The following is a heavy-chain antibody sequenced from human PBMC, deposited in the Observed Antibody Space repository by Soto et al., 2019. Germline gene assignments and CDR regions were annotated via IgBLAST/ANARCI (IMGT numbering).Heavy chain of an antibody. V-gene: IGHV1-69*01. Sequence: QVQLVQSGAEVKKPGSSVKVSCKASGGTFSSYGISWVRQAPGQGLEWMGGIIPIFGSAKYAQKFQGRVTITADESRTTAYMELSSLRSEDTAVYYCAIDYGDRNSYYYRMEVWGQVTTVTVSS. CDR2: IIPIFGSA. CDR3: AIDYGDRNSYYYRMEV. J-gene: IGHJ6*02. CDR1: GGTFSSYG. D-gene: IGHD4-17*01.